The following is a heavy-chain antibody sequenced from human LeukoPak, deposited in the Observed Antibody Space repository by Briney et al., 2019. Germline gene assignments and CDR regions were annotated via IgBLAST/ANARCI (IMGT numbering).Heavy chain of an antibody. J-gene: IGHJ6*02. CDR3: ARDIAVTTSEAYYGMDV. Sequence: VASVKVSCKTSGYTFTGYYMHWLRQAPGQGLEWMGWINPNSGGTNYAQKFQGRVTMTRDTSISTAYMELSRLRSDDTAVYYCARDIAVTTSEAYYGMDVWGQGTTVTVSS. V-gene: IGHV1-2*02. D-gene: IGHD4-17*01. CDR1: GYTFTGYY. CDR2: INPNSGGT.